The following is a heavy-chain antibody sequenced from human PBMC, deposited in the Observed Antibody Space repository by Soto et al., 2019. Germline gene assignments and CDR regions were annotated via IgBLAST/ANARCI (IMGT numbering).Heavy chain of an antibody. D-gene: IGHD4-4*01. CDR3: ARGAPDSSNWRYGLQTFDS. J-gene: IGHJ5*01. Sequence: QVQLVQSGAEVKKPRSSVKVSCKASGGTFSNYAISWVRQAPGQGLEWMGGIIPIFDTANYAQKFQGRVTIIADKSTYTVYLQLSSLRSEDTAVYYCARGAPDSSNWRYGLQTFDSWGQGSLVTVSS. V-gene: IGHV1-69*06. CDR1: GGTFSNYA. CDR2: IIPIFDTA.